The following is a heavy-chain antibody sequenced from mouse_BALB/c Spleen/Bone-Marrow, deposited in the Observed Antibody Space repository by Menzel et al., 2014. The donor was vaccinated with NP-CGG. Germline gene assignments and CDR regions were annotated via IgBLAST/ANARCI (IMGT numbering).Heavy chain of an antibody. V-gene: IGHV3-8*02. CDR1: GDSITSSY. J-gene: IGHJ2*01. D-gene: IGHD1-2*01. CDR2: ISYSGNA. CDR3: ARGNGYLFDY. Sequence: EVQLQQSGPSLVKPSQTLSLTCSVTGDSITSSYWNWIRKFPGNKLEYMGYISYSGNAYYNPSLKSRISLTRDTSKNQYYLQLNSVTTEDTATYFCARGNGYLFDYWSQSATPAVSS.